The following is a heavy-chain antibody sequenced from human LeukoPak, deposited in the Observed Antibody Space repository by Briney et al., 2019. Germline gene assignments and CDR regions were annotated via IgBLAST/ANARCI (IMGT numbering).Heavy chain of an antibody. D-gene: IGHD6-19*01. CDR2: IIPIFGTA. CDR3: ARAPGGWTHDAFDI. V-gene: IGHV1-69*01. CDR1: GGTFSSYA. J-gene: IGHJ3*02. Sequence: GSSVKVSCKASGGTFSSYAISWVRQAPGQGLEWMGGIIPIFGTANYAQKFQGRVTITADESTSTAYMELSSLRSEDTAVYYCARAPGGWTHDAFDIWGQGTMVTVSS.